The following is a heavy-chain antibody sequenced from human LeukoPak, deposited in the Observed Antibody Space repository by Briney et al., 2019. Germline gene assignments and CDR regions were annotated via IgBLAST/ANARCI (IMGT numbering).Heavy chain of an antibody. CDR3: VRHARSGRGYTYGVFDY. Sequence: MAGESLKISGKGSGYSFTSYWSGGVRQMPGKGLDGMGIIYPGDSDIRDSPSFQGQVTISADKPISTACLQWSGLKCWDTAIDYCVRHARSGRGYTYGVFDYWGQGTLVTVSS. V-gene: IGHV5-51*01. J-gene: IGHJ4*02. D-gene: IGHD5-18*01. CDR2: IYPGDSDI. CDR1: GYSFTSYW.